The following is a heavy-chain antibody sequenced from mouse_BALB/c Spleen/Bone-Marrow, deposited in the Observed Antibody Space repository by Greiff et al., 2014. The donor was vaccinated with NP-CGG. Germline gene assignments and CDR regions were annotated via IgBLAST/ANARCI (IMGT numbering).Heavy chain of an antibody. Sequence: EVQLVESGPELEKPGASVKISCKASGYSFTGYNMNWVKQSNGKSLEWIGNIDPYCGGTSYNQKFKGKATLTVDKSSSTAYMQLKSLTSEDSAVYYCARDRPYAMDYWGQGTSVTVSS. V-gene: IGHV1-39*01. CDR1: GYSFTGYN. CDR3: ARDRPYAMDY. CDR2: IDPYCGGT. J-gene: IGHJ4*01.